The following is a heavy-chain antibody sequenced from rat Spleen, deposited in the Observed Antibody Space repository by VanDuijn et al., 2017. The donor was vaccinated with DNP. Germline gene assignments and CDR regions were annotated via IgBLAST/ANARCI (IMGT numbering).Heavy chain of an antibody. D-gene: IGHD1-1*01. CDR2: ISSSGGST. CDR3: ARPHYSGSIDA. Sequence: EVQLVESGGDLVQPGRSLKLSCVASGFTFNNYWMTWIRQGPEKGLEWVAAISSSGGSTYYPDSVKGRFTISRHNAKTSLSLQMNSLKSEDTATYHSARPHYSGSIDALCVGTTLPVS. V-gene: IGHV5-31*01. J-gene: IGHJ4*01. CDR1: GFTFNNYW.